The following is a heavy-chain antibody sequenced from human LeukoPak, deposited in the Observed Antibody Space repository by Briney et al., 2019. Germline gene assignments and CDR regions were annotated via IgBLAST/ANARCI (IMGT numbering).Heavy chain of an antibody. J-gene: IGHJ4*02. CDR2: VNPNSGNT. CDR3: ARGVEEYSSSSTPYYFDY. D-gene: IGHD6-6*01. CDR1: GYTFTSYD. V-gene: IGHV1-8*03. Sequence: GASVKVSCKASGYTFTSYDINWVRQATGQGLEWMGWVNPNSGNTGYAQKFQGRVTITRNTPISTAYMELSSLRSEDTAVYYCARGVEEYSSSSTPYYFDYWGQGTLVTVSS.